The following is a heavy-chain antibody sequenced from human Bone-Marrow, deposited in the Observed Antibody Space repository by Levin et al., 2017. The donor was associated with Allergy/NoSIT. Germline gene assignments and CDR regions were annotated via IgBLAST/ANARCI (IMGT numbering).Heavy chain of an antibody. J-gene: IGHJ4*02. Sequence: GESLKISCAASGFTFSDYYMSWIRQAPGKGLEWVSYISSSGSTIYYADSVKGRFTISRDNAKNSLYLQMNSLRAEDTAVYYCATTIGRDSSGYPIDWGQGTLVTVSS. CDR3: ATTIGRDSSGYPID. D-gene: IGHD3-22*01. CDR1: GFTFSDYY. CDR2: ISSSGSTI. V-gene: IGHV3-11*01.